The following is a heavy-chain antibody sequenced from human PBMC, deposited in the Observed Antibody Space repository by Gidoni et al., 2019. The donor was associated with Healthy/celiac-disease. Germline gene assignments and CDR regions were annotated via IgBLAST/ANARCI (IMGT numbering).Heavy chain of an antibody. Sequence: QVQLVESGGGVVQPGRSLRLSCAASGFTFSSYGMHWVRQAPGKGLEWVAVIWYDGSNKYYADSVKGRFTISRDNSKNTLYLQMNSLRAEDTAVYYCARDHYYDSSGYYYGYWGQGTLVTVSS. CDR2: IWYDGSNK. CDR1: GFTFSSYG. V-gene: IGHV3-33*01. D-gene: IGHD3-22*01. J-gene: IGHJ4*02. CDR3: ARDHYYDSSGYYYGY.